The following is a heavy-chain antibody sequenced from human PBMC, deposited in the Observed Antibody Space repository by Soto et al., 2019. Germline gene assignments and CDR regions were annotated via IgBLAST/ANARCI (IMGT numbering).Heavy chain of an antibody. CDR1: GFTFSSYA. J-gene: IGHJ6*02. Sequence: GGSLRLSCAASGFTFSSYAMHWVRQAPGKGLEWVAVISYDGSNKYYADSVKGRFTISRDNSKNTLYLQMNSLRAEDTAVYYCARGGIGRITIFGGAEYYYYGMDVWGQGTTVTVSS. V-gene: IGHV3-30-3*01. D-gene: IGHD3-3*01. CDR3: ARGGIGRITIFGGAEYYYYGMDV. CDR2: ISYDGSNK.